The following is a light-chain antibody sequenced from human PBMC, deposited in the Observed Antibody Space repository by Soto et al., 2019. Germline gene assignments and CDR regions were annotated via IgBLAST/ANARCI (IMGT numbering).Light chain of an antibody. J-gene: IGKJ1*01. Sequence: DIVMTQSPLSLPVTPGEPASISCRSTQSLLHSYGYNYLDWYLQKPRQSPQLLIYLGSNRSSGVPFRFRGSGSCTDSALKSSLVEGGEVGVYFCMVAIQRARTFGRGSKVE. CDR2: LGS. V-gene: IGKV2-28*01. CDR1: QSLLHSYGYNY. CDR3: MVAIQRART.